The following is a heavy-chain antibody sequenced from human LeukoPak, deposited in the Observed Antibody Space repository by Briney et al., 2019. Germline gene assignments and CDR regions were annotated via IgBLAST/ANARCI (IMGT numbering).Heavy chain of an antibody. V-gene: IGHV4-4*07. CDR3: ARDRYCSSTSCYSWFDP. CDR2: IYTSGST. J-gene: IGHJ5*02. D-gene: IGHD2-2*02. Sequence: SETLSLTCTVSGGSISSYYWSWIRQPAGKGLEWIGRIYTSGSTNYNPSLKSRVTMSVDTSKNQFSLKLSSVTAADTAVYYCARDRYCSSTSCYSWFDPWGQGTLVTVSS. CDR1: GGSISSYY.